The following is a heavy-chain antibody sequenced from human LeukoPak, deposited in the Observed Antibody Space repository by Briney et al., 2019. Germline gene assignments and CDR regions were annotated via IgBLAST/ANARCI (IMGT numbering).Heavy chain of an antibody. CDR3: ASSFLYSSSWYDY. CDR1: GFTFSSYA. CDR2: ISYDGSNK. J-gene: IGHJ4*02. D-gene: IGHD6-13*01. V-gene: IGHV3-30-3*01. Sequence: GGSLRLSCAASGFTFSSYAMHWVRQAPGKGLEWVAVISYDGSNKYYADSVKGRFTISRDNSKNTLYLQMYSLRAEDTAVYYCASSFLYSSSWYDYWGQGTLVTVSS.